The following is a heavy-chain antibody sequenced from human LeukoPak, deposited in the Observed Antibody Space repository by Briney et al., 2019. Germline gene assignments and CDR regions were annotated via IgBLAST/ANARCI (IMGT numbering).Heavy chain of an antibody. J-gene: IGHJ6*03. Sequence: SETLSLTCTVSGGSITSYNYYWSWIRQPPGKGLEWIGYIYYSGSTNYNPSLKSRVTISVDTSKNQFSLKLSSVTAADTAVYYCARDAYSSSVPLDYFYYMDVWGKGTTVTVSS. V-gene: IGHV4-61*01. CDR1: GGSITSYNYY. CDR2: IYYSGST. D-gene: IGHD6-6*01. CDR3: ARDAYSSSVPLDYFYYMDV.